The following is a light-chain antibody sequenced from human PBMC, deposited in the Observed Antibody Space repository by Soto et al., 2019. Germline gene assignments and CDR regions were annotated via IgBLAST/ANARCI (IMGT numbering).Light chain of an antibody. CDR1: QSVLYSSNNKNY. CDR2: WAS. V-gene: IGKV4-1*01. J-gene: IGKJ1*01. CDR3: QQYYTPPRP. Sequence: DIVMTQSPDSLAVSLGERATINCKSSQSVLYSSNNKNYLAWYQQKPGQPPKLLIYWASTRESGVPDRFSDSGSGTDFTLTISSLQAEDVAPYYCQQYYTPPRPFGQGTKVEI.